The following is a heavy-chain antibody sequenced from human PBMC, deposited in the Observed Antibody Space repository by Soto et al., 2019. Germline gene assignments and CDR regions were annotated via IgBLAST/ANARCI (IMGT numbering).Heavy chain of an antibody. J-gene: IGHJ6*03. CDR2: SIPIQGRA. CDR3: AKSLVFVDPAYMDF. Sequence: QVQLVQSGAEVRKPGSSVKVSCEASGGSFISYIFTWVRQAPGQGLEWMGRSIPIQGRADYALKFQDRVTITADRSTQTFYMELRSLRPEDTALYYCAKSLVFVDPAYMDFWGKGTTVTVSS. CDR1: GGSFISYI. D-gene: IGHD2-21*01. V-gene: IGHV1-69*02.